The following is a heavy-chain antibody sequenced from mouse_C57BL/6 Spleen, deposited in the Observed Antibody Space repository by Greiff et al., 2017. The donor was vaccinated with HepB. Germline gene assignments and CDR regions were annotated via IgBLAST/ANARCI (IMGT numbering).Heavy chain of an antibody. Sequence: VQLQQPGAELVKPGASVKMSCKASGYTFTSYWITWVKQRPGQGLEWIGDIYPGSGSTNYNEKFTSKATLTVDTSSSPAYMQLSSLTSEDSAVYYCARRGMYYYGSMDYWGQGTSVTVSS. CDR2: IYPGSGST. CDR3: ARRGMYYYGSMDY. CDR1: GYTFTSYW. V-gene: IGHV1-55*01. J-gene: IGHJ4*01. D-gene: IGHD1-1*01.